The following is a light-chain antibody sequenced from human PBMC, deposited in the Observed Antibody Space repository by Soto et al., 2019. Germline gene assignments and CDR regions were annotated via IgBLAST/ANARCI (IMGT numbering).Light chain of an antibody. J-gene: IGKJ5*01. CDR2: AAS. CDR1: QCISSD. CDR3: QQFKSYPIT. Sequence: DIQLTQSPSFLSASVGDRVTVTCRASQCISSDLAWYQQNPGKAPKLLIYAASTLQNGVPSTFSGSGSGTEFTLTISSLQPEDFGTYYCQQFKSYPITFGQGTRLEIK. V-gene: IGKV1-9*01.